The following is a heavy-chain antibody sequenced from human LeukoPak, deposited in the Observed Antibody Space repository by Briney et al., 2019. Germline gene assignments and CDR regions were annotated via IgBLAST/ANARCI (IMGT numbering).Heavy chain of an antibody. CDR3: ARTRSGCSTTNCYPYDMDV. V-gene: IGHV1-69*13. J-gene: IGHJ6*02. CDR2: IIHLVGTA. Sequence: GASVKVSCKTSGGTLSSYVISWVRQAPGQGLEWMGAIIHLVGTAKSAQKLQGRVTITADDSTSAAYMELSSLRSEDTAVYYCARTRSGCSTTNCYPYDMDVWGQGTTVTVSS. D-gene: IGHD2-2*01. CDR1: GGTLSSYV.